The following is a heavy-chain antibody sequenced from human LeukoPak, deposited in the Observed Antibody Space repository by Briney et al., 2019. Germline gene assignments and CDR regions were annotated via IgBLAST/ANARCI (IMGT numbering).Heavy chain of an antibody. CDR2: ISGSGGST. J-gene: IGHJ4*02. Sequence: GGSLRLSCAASGFTFSIYAMSWVRQAPGQGLEWVSAISGSGGSTYYADSVKGRFTISRDNSMDTLYLQMNSLRAEDTALYYCAKYQILSGTYCFDYWGQGTLVTVSS. CDR3: AKYQILSGTYCFDY. D-gene: IGHD1-26*01. V-gene: IGHV3-23*01. CDR1: GFTFSIYA.